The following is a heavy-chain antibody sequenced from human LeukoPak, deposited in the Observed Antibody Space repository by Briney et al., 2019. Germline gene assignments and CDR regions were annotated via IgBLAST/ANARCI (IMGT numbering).Heavy chain of an antibody. Sequence: TGGSLRLSCVASGFTFHDYAMSWVRQVPGKGLEWVSLISGDGGSASYAGFVKGRFTISRDNSKNSLYLQMNSLRTEDTAFYYCAKASSGSSSRPVDYWGQGTLVTVSS. CDR1: GFTFHDYA. V-gene: IGHV3-43*02. D-gene: IGHD3-10*01. J-gene: IGHJ4*02. CDR3: AKASSGSSSRPVDY. CDR2: ISGDGGSA.